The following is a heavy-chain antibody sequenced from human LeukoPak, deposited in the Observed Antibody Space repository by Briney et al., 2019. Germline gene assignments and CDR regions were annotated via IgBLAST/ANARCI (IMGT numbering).Heavy chain of an antibody. D-gene: IGHD3-3*01. CDR2: IYTSGST. CDR1: GGSISSGSSY. J-gene: IGHJ6*03. Sequence: SETLSLTCTVSGGSISSGSSYWSWIRQPAGKGLEWIGRIYTSGSTNYNPSLKSRVTISVDTSKNQFSLKLSSVTAADTAVYYCARGGPYYDFWSGYYIRDYYYYMDVWGKGTTVTVSS. V-gene: IGHV4-61*02. CDR3: ARGGPYYDFWSGYYIRDYYYYMDV.